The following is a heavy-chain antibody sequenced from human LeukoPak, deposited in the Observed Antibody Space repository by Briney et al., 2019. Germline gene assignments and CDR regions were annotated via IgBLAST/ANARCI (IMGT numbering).Heavy chain of an antibody. Sequence: SQTLSLTCAISGDSVSSNSAAWNWIRQSPSRGLEWLGRTYYRSKWYNDYAVSVKSRITISPDTSKNQFSLQLNSVTPEDTAVYYCARERFGYGSGSYYLNWFDPWGQGTLVTVSS. D-gene: IGHD3-10*01. CDR2: TYYRSKWYN. V-gene: IGHV6-1*01. CDR1: GDSVSSNSAA. CDR3: ARERFGYGSGSYYLNWFDP. J-gene: IGHJ5*02.